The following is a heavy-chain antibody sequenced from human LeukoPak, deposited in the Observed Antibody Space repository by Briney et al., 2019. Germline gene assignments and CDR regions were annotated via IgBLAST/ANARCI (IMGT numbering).Heavy chain of an antibody. V-gene: IGHV1-2*02. CDR3: LRPSGPAGFDI. CDR2: INPNSGGT. CDR1: GYTFTGCY. Sequence: ASVKVSCKASGYTFTGCYMHWVRQAPGQGLEWMGWINPNSGGTNYAQKFQGRVTMTRDTSISTAYMELSRLRSDDTAVYYCLRPSGPAGFDIWGQGTMVTVSS. J-gene: IGHJ3*02. D-gene: IGHD2-2*01.